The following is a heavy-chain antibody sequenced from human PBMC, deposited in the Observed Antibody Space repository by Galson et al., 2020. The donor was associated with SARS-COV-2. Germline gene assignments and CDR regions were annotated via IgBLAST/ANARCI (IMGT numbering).Heavy chain of an antibody. D-gene: IGHD3-22*01. V-gene: IGHV3-9*01. J-gene: IGHJ4*02. CDR1: GGTIDDYA. CDR3: AKDFNPGVPYYYGSSGYPGFDY. Sequence: SLRLSCAVSGGTIDDYAMHWVRQAPGKGLEWVSGSSWNSGSIGYADSVKGRFTISRDNAKNSLYLQMNSLRAEDTALYYCAKDFNPGVPYYYGSSGYPGFDYWGQGTLVTVSS. CDR2: SSWNSGSI.